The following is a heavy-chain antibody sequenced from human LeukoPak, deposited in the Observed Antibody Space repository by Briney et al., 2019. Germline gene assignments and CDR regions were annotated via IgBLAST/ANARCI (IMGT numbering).Heavy chain of an antibody. D-gene: IGHD2-15*01. CDR2: ISYDGSNK. CDR1: GFTFSSYA. V-gene: IGHV3-30-3*02. CDR3: AKSGGSRYFDY. J-gene: IGHJ4*02. Sequence: GSLRLSCAASGFTFSSYAMHWVRQAPGKGLEWVAVISYDGSNKYYADSVKGRFTISRDNSKNTLYLQMNSLRAEDTALYYCAKSGGSRYFDYWGQGTLVTVSS.